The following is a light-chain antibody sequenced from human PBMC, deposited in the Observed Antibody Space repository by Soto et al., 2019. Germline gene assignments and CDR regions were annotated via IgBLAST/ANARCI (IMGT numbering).Light chain of an antibody. Sequence: EIVMTQSPATLSVSPGERATLSCRASQSVKINLAWYQQKPGQAPRLLIYGAFTRATGIPARFSGSGSGTEFTLTISNLQSEDFDVYYCQQYNNWPPITFGQGTRVEIK. CDR1: QSVKIN. J-gene: IGKJ5*01. V-gene: IGKV3-15*01. CDR2: GAF. CDR3: QQYNNWPPIT.